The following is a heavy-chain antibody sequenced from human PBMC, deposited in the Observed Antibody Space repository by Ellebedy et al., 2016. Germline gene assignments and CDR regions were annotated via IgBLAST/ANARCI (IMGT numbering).Heavy chain of an antibody. CDR1: GFTFSSYA. D-gene: IGHD5-24*01. J-gene: IGHJ4*02. CDR2: ISGSGDST. CDR3: VRGSRDGFNPPRY. V-gene: IGHV3-23*01. Sequence: GESLKISXAASGFTFSSYAMSWLRQGPGKGLEWVSAISGSGDSTFYADSVKGRFIISRDNAKNSLYLQMNSLTVDDTAIYYCVRGSRDGFNPPRYWGQGTLVTVSP.